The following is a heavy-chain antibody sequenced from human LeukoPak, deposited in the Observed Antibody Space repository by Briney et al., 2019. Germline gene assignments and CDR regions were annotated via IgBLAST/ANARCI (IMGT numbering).Heavy chain of an antibody. D-gene: IGHD5-18*01. V-gene: IGHV4-59*12. CDR3: ARNVDTATGGGFDY. Sequence: SETLSLTCTVSGGSISSYYWRWIRQPPGKGLEWIGYIYYSGSTYYNPSLKSRVTISVDTSKNQFSLKLSSVTAADTAVYYCARNVDTATGGGFDYWGQGTLVTVSS. J-gene: IGHJ4*02. CDR2: IYYSGST. CDR1: GGSISSYY.